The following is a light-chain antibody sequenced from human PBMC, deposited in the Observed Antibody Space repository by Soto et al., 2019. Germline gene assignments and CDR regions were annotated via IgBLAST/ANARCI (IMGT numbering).Light chain of an antibody. V-gene: IGKV3-20*01. CDR1: QSVSKY. J-gene: IGKJ1*01. Sequence: VLTQSPGTLALSPGEGATLSCRASQSVSKYLAWYQQKPGQAPRLLIYGASSRATGIPDSFSGSGSGTDFTLTISRLEPEDFAVYYCQQYGGSPQTFGQGTKVDIK. CDR2: GAS. CDR3: QQYGGSPQT.